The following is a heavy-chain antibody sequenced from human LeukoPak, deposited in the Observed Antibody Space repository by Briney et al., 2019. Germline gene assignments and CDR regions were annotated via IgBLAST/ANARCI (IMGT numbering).Heavy chain of an antibody. J-gene: IGHJ3*01. D-gene: IGHD5-24*01. CDR2: ISTNGGNT. CDR1: GFTFSAYW. Sequence: GGSLRRSCAASGFTFSAYWMAWVRQAPGKGLEFVSSISTNGGNTHYADSVKGRFTISRDHSKNTLYLQMSSLRAEDTAVYYCVRDLDDYPPSDAFDLWGQGTMVTVSS. CDR3: VRDLDDYPPSDAFDL. V-gene: IGHV3-64D*08.